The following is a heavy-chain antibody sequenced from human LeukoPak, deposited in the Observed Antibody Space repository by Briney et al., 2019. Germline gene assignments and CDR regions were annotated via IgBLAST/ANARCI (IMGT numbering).Heavy chain of an antibody. D-gene: IGHD4-11*01. J-gene: IGHJ4*02. CDR3: ARLRYSKGI. Sequence: PSETLSLTCIVSGGSIRSSSYYWGWIRQPPGKGLEWIGSIYYSGSTYYNPSLKSRVTISVDTSKNQYSLKLRSVTAADTAVYYCARLRYSKGIWGQGTLVTVSS. CDR2: IYYSGST. V-gene: IGHV4-39*01. CDR1: GGSIRSSSYY.